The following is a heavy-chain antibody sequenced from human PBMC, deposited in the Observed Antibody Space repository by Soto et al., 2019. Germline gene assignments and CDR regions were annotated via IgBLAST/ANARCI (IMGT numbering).Heavy chain of an antibody. D-gene: IGHD1-26*01. J-gene: IGHJ4*02. Sequence: PGGSLRLSCTASGFTFGDYAMSWFRQAPGKGLEWVGFIRSKAYGGTTEYAASVKGRFTISRDDSKSIAYLQMNSLKTEDTAVYYCTRGRGSYHFTAHFDYWGQGTLVTVSS. CDR3: TRGRGSYHFTAHFDY. V-gene: IGHV3-49*03. CDR2: IRSKAYGGTT. CDR1: GFTFGDYA.